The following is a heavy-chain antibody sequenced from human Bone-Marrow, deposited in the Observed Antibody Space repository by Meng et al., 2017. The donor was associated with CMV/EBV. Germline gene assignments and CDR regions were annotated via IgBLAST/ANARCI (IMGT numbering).Heavy chain of an antibody. CDR3: ARESGSSMFYYYYGMDV. V-gene: IGHV4-59*01. CDR1: GGSISSYC. CDR2: IYYSGST. Sequence: SETLSLTCTVSGGSISSYCWSWIRQPPGKGLEWIGYIYYSGSTNYNPSLKSRVTISVDTSKNQFSLKLSSVTAADTAVYYCARESGSSMFYYYYGMDVWGQGTTVTVSS. D-gene: IGHD1-26*01. J-gene: IGHJ6*02.